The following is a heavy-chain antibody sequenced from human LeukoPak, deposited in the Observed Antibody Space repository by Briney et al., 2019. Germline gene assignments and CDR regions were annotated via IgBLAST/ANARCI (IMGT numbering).Heavy chain of an antibody. Sequence: SETLSLTCTVSGGSVSSGSYYWSWIRQPPGKGLEWIGYIYYSESTNYNPSLKSRVTISVDTSKNQFSLKLSSVTAADTAVYYCARDRRGVLFWDYWGQGTLVTVSS. CDR2: IYYSEST. J-gene: IGHJ4*02. D-gene: IGHD3-3*01. CDR1: GGSVSSGSYY. CDR3: ARDRRGVLFWDY. V-gene: IGHV4-61*01.